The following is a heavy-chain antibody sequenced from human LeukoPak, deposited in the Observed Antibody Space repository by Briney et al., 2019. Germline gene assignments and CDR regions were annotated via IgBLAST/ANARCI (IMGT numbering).Heavy chain of an antibody. D-gene: IGHD3-10*01. CDR2: IDYSGSP. J-gene: IGHJ4*02. V-gene: IGHV4-59*01. CDR1: GGSITTYY. Sequence: PSETLSLTCVVSGGSITTYYWSWNRQPPGKGLDYIGYIDYSGSPTYNPSLKSRVSISIDTSKNQFSLKVNSVTAADTAVYYCARVGLVRGAVEYWGQGSLVTVSS. CDR3: ARVGLVRGAVEY.